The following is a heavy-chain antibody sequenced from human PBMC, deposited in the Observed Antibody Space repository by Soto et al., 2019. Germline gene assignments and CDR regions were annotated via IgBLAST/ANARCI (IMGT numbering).Heavy chain of an antibody. J-gene: IGHJ6*02. Sequence: PGESLKISCAASGFTFSAYDMHWVRQTTGKGLEWVSAIGAADDPYYLGPVKGRFTISRENAKNSLYLQMNSLRAEDTAVYYCARAYSGRLPRRADYYFAMDVWGQGTTVTVSS. V-gene: IGHV3-13*05. CDR2: IGAADDP. CDR3: ARAYSGRLPRRADYYFAMDV. CDR1: GFTFSAYD. D-gene: IGHD2-15*01.